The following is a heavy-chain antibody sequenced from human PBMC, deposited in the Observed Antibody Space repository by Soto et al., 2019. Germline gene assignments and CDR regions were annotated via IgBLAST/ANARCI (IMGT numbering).Heavy chain of an antibody. J-gene: IGHJ5*02. CDR2: IYYTGNT. D-gene: IGHD1-7*01. Sequence: LSLTCSVSGGSIVDYYWSWIRQPPGKGLEWIGFIYYTGNTRYNPSLGSRVTISLDTSKNQFSLKLTSATAADTAFYYCARDVNRWELRGFFDPWGRGALVTVSS. V-gene: IGHV4-59*01. CDR1: GGSIVDYY. CDR3: ARDVNRWELRGFFDP.